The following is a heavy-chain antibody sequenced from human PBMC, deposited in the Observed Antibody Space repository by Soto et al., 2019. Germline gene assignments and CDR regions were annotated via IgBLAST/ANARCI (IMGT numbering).Heavy chain of an antibody. CDR3: ARGSSRWDY. J-gene: IGHJ4*02. Sequence: SETQSLTCTVSGGSISSFYWSWIRQPAGKGLEWIGRIYSGGRNIYNPSLKSRVTMSVDTSKNQFSLRLSSVTAADTAMYYCARGSSRWDYWGQGTLVTVSS. CDR1: GGSISSFY. CDR2: IYSGGRN. D-gene: IGHD6-13*01. V-gene: IGHV4-4*07.